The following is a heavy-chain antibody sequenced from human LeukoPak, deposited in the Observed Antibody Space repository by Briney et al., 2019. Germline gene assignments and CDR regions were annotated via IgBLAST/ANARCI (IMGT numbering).Heavy chain of an antibody. Sequence: SETLSLTCTVSGGSIRTYYWSWIRQPPGQGLEWIGYIYYSGSTNYNPSLKTRVTLSVDTSKNQFSLKLSSVTAADTAVYYCARIGGSYLEQIFDYWGQGTLVTVSS. D-gene: IGHD1-26*01. CDR2: IYYSGST. CDR1: GGSIRTYY. J-gene: IGHJ4*02. CDR3: ARIGGSYLEQIFDY. V-gene: IGHV4-59*01.